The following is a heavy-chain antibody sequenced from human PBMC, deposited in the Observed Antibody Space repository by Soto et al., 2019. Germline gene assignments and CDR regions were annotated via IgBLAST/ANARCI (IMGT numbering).Heavy chain of an antibody. CDR2: ISAYNGNT. CDR3: ARTLPPIDY. CDR1: GYTFSSYG. V-gene: IGHV1-18*01. J-gene: IGHJ4*02. D-gene: IGHD1-26*01. Sequence: QVQLVQSGAEVKKPGASVKVSCKASGYTFSSYGISWVRQAPGQGLEWMGWISAYNGNTNDAQKLQVRVTMTTDTSTSPAYMELRILRSDDTAVYYCARTLPPIDYWGQGTLVTVSS.